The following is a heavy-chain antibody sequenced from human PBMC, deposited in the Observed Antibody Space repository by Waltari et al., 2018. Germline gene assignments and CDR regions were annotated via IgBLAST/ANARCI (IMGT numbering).Heavy chain of an antibody. D-gene: IGHD2-15*01. J-gene: IGHJ4*02. CDR1: GYSFTTYW. CDR2: MDPGDSYA. CDR3: ARTHIGGNLPFHN. V-gene: IGHV5-10-1*03. Sequence: EVHLVQSGTEVRKPGESLTISCKASGYSFTTYWITWVRQMPGKGLEWMGRMDPGDSYADYSPSFQSHVTISVDKSISTAYLHWSGLKASDSALYYCARTHIGGNLPFHNWGQGTLVTVSS.